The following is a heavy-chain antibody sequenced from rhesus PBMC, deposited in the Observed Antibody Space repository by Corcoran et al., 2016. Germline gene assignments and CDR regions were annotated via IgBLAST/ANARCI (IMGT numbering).Heavy chain of an antibody. V-gene: IGHV4S11*01. CDR1: GGSISSNY. J-gene: IGHJ5-2*02. CDR3: ARSYSGGWKLDV. Sequence: QVQLQESGPGLVKPLETLSLTCAVSGGSISSNYWSWIRQPPGKELEWIGYISGSGSTTNSTPSLKSLVTLSVDTSKNQFSLKLTSVTAADTAVYFCARSYSGGWKLDVWGRGVLVAVSS. CDR2: ISGSGSTT. D-gene: IGHD6-37*01.